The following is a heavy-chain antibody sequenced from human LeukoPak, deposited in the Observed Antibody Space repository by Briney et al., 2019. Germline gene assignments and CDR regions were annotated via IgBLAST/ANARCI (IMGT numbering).Heavy chain of an antibody. J-gene: IGHJ5*02. V-gene: IGHV3-48*01. CDR2: ISSSSSTI. CDR1: GFTFNNYW. CDR3: ARDPHYDILTGYYFHWFDP. D-gene: IGHD3-9*01. Sequence: GGSLRLSCAASGFTFNNYWMSWVRQAPGKGLEWVSYISSSSSTIYYADSVKGRFTISRDNAKNSLYLQMNSLRAEDTAVYYCARDPHYDILTGYYFHWFDPWGQGTLVTVSS.